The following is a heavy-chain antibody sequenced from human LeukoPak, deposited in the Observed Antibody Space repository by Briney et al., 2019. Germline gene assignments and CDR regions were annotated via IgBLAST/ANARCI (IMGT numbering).Heavy chain of an antibody. CDR2: IYYSGTT. V-gene: IGHV4-30-4*01. CDR1: GGSISSADYY. CDR3: ARDGWYARAYFDY. D-gene: IGHD6-19*01. J-gene: IGHJ4*02. Sequence: SETLSLTCTVSGGSISSADYYWSWIRQPPGKGLEWIGYIYYSGTTYYNPPLQSRVTISLDTSKNQFSLKLSSVTAADTAVYYCARDGWYARAYFDYWGQGTLVTVSS.